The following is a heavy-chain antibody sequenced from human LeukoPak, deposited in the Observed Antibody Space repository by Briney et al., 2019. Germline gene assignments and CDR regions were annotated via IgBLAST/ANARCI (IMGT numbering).Heavy chain of an antibody. D-gene: IGHD6-13*01. CDR3: ARDRIAAAGTGFDY. V-gene: IGHV4-34*01. J-gene: IGHJ4*02. Sequence: SETLSLTCAVYGGSFSGYYWSWIRQPPGKGLEWIGEINHSGSTNYNPSLKSRVTISVDTSKNQFSLKLSSVTPEDTAVYYCARDRIAAAGTGFDYWGQGTLVTVSS. CDR2: INHSGST. CDR1: GGSFSGYY.